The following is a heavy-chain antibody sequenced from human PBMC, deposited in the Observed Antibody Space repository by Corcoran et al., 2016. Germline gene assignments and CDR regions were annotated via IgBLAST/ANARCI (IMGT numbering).Heavy chain of an antibody. CDR2: IRSKANSYAT. Sequence: EVQLVESGGGLVQPGGSLKLSCAASGFTFSGSAMHWVRQASGKGLEWVGRIRSKANSYATAYAASVKGRFTISRDDSKNTAYLQMNSLKTEDTAVYYCTTRSGYDFAPSYGMDVWGQGTTVTVSS. V-gene: IGHV3-73*02. J-gene: IGHJ6*02. D-gene: IGHD5-12*01. CDR1: GFTFSGSA. CDR3: TTRSGYDFAPSYGMDV.